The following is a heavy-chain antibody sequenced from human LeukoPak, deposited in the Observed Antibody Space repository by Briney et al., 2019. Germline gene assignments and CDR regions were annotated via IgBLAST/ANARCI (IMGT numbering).Heavy chain of an antibody. Sequence: GASVKVSCKASGYTFIDYSIHWVRQAPGQGLEWMGWINPSTGGTNYAQRFQGRVSMTTDTSISTSYMDVSRLRSDDTAVYYCARDFHNIKWYDGPGNYFDFWGQGTLVTVSS. CDR2: INPSTGGT. CDR1: GYTFIDYS. J-gene: IGHJ4*02. CDR3: ARDFHNIKWYDGPGNYFDF. D-gene: IGHD2-15*01. V-gene: IGHV1-2*02.